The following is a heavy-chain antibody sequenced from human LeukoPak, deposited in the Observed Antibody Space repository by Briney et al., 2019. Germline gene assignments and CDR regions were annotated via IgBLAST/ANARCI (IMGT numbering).Heavy chain of an antibody. CDR3: AREGRGSSADAFDI. CDR2: VGIVGDT. Sequence: GGSLRLSCAASGFTFSSYEMHWVRQATGKGLEWVSAVGIVGDTFYTGSVKGRFTASRENAENSLFLQMNSLRAGDTAVYYCAREGRGSSADAFDIWGQGTMVTVPS. CDR1: GFTFSSYE. D-gene: IGHD3-16*01. V-gene: IGHV3-13*01. J-gene: IGHJ3*02.